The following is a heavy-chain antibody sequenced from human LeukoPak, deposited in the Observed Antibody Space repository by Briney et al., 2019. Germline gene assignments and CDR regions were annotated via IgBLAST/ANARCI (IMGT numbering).Heavy chain of an antibody. CDR1: GGSISSYY. J-gene: IGHJ4*02. CDR2: ICYSGST. Sequence: SETLSLTCTVSGGSISSYYWSWIRQPPGKGLEWIGYICYSGSTNYNPSLKSRVTISVDTSKNQFSLKLSSVTAADTAVYYCARDARGEDYFDYWGQGTLVTVSS. D-gene: IGHD3-16*01. CDR3: ARDARGEDYFDY. V-gene: IGHV4-59*01.